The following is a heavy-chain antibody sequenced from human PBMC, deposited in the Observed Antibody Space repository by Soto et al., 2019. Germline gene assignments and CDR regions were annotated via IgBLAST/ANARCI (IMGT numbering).Heavy chain of an antibody. V-gene: IGHV1-69*01. Sequence: QVQLVQSGAEVKKPGSSVKVSCKASGGTFTSYAISWVRQAPGPGLEWMGGIIPIFRKANYAQKFQGRVTITADESTSTAYMERSSLRSEDTAVYYRAATRKYKYDMDVWGQGTTVTVSS. J-gene: IGHJ6*02. CDR1: GGTFTSYA. D-gene: IGHD1-1*01. CDR3: AATRKYKYDMDV. CDR2: IIPIFRKA.